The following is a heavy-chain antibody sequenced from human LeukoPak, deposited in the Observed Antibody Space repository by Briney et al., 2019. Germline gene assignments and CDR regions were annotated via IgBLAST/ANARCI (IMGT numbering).Heavy chain of an antibody. CDR3: ARLDYYDSSGYSGRGYGMDV. D-gene: IGHD3-22*01. J-gene: IGHJ6*02. CDR2: IYPADSDT. Sequence: GESLKISWKGSGYSFTNYWIGWVRQMPGKGLEWMGFIYPADSDTRYSPSFQGQVTISADKSISTDYLQWSRLTASDTAMYYCARLDYYDSSGYSGRGYGMDVWGQGTTVTVSS. CDR1: GYSFTNYW. V-gene: IGHV5-51*01.